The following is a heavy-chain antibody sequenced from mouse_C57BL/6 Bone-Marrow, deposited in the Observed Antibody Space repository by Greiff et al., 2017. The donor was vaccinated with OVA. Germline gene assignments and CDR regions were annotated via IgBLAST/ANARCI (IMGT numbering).Heavy chain of an antibody. CDR1: GFTFSDYY. J-gene: IGHJ2*01. V-gene: IGHV5-12*01. CDR2: ISNGGGST. CDR3: ARGYDYDGDY. Sequence: EVMLVESGGGLVQPGGSLKLSCAASGFTFSDYYMYWVRQTPEKRLEWVAYISNGGGSTYYPDTVKGRFTISRYNAKNTLYLQMSRLKSEDTAMYYCARGYDYDGDYWGQGTTLTVSS. D-gene: IGHD2-4*01.